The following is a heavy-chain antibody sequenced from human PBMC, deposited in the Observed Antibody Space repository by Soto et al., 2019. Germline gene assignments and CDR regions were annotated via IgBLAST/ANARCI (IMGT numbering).Heavy chain of an antibody. V-gene: IGHV1-18*01. CDR3: ARDHRGGNSGGRFDP. D-gene: IGHD2-21*02. CDR1: GYTFSSYG. CDR2: ISTYNGDT. Sequence: QVQLLQSGSEVKKPGASVKVSCKASGYTFSSYGLTWVRQAPGQGLEWMGWISTYNGDTKYAQKHQGRVTMTTDTHTSTAYFEMRSLRSDDTAVYYCARDHRGGNSGGRFDPWGQGTLVTVSS. J-gene: IGHJ5*02.